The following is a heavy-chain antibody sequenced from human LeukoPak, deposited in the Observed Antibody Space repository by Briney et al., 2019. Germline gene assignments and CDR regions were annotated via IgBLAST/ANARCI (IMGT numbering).Heavy chain of an antibody. J-gene: IGHJ6*02. CDR1: GFTFSSYA. V-gene: IGHV3-23*01. D-gene: IGHD1-26*01. CDR2: ISGSGGST. Sequence: GGSLRLSCAASGFTFSSYAMSWVRQAPGKGLEWVSGISGSGGSTYYADSVKGRFTISRDNSKNTLNLQMNSLRAEDTAIYYCAKNQCQLLHTGPGMDVWGQGTTVTVSS. CDR3: AKNQCQLLHTGPGMDV.